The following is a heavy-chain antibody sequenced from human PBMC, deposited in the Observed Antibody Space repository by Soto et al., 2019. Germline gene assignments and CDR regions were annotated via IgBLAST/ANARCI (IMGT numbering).Heavy chain of an antibody. CDR1: GFTFTSSA. CDR3: AASDPRAYYYDSSGPNFYFDY. V-gene: IGHV1-58*01. D-gene: IGHD3-22*01. J-gene: IGHJ4*02. CDR2: IVVGSGNT. Sequence: VKVSCKASGFTFTSSAVQWVRQARGQRLEWIGWIVVGSGNTNYAQKFQERVTITRDMSTSTAYMELSSLRSEDTAVYYCAASDPRAYYYDSSGPNFYFDYWGQGTLVTVSS.